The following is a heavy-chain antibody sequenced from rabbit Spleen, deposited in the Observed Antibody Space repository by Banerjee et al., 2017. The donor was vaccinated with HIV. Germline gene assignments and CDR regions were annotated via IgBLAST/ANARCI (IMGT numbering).Heavy chain of an antibody. Sequence: QSLEESGGGLVKPGASLTLTCKASGFSFNSGYDMCWVRQAPGKGLEWVACAYAGSSGSTYSATWAKGRFTISKTSSTTVTLQMTSLTVADTATYFCARDLAGVIGWNFYLWGQGTLVTVS. CDR1: GFSFNSGYD. J-gene: IGHJ4*01. D-gene: IGHD4-1*01. CDR3: ARDLAGVIGWNFYL. V-gene: IGHV1S40*01. CDR2: AYAGSSGST.